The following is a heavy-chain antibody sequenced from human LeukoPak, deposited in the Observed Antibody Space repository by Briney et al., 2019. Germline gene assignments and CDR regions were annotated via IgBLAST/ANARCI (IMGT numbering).Heavy chain of an antibody. CDR1: GYTFTGNY. V-gene: IGHV1-2*02. D-gene: IGHD2-2*01. CDR3: ARDVGEYCSSTNCYASHY. CDR2: INPNSGGT. Sequence: ASVKVSCKASGYTFTGNYMHWVRQAPGQGLEWMGWINPNSGGTNYAQKFQGRVTMTRDTSIGTAYMELNRLRSDDTAVYYCARDVGEYCSSTNCYASHYWGQGTLVTVSS. J-gene: IGHJ4*02.